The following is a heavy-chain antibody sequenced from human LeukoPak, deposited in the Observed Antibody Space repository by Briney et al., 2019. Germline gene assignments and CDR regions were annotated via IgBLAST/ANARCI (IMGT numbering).Heavy chain of an antibody. CDR3: ARVEDGYNEGVDAFDI. CDR2: ISSSGSTI. CDR1: GFTPSDYY. Sequence: PVGSLRLSRVASGFTPSDYYMSWSREAPGEGREWVSYISSSGSTIYYADSVKGRFTISRDNAKNSLYLQMNSLRAEDTAVYYCARVEDGYNEGVDAFDIWGQGTMVTVSS. D-gene: IGHD5-24*01. J-gene: IGHJ3*02. V-gene: IGHV3-11*01.